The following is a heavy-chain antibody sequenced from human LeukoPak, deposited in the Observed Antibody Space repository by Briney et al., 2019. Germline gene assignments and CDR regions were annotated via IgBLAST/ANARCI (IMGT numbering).Heavy chain of an antibody. Sequence: GGSLRLSCAASGFTFSSYAMSWVRQTPGKGLEWVSAISGSGGSTYYADSVKGRFTISRDNSKNTLYLQMNSLRAEDTAVYYCAKDRAHNPDAFDIWGQGTMVTVSS. CDR2: ISGSGGST. V-gene: IGHV3-23*01. J-gene: IGHJ3*02. CDR3: AKDRAHNPDAFDI. CDR1: GFTFSSYA.